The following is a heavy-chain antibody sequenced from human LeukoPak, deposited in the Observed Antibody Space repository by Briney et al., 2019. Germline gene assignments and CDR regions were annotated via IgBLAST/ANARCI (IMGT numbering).Heavy chain of an antibody. J-gene: IGHJ5*01. Sequence: GGSLILSCVASGFTFSSYAMDWVRQAPGKGLEWVSAISGSGGNTYYADSVKGRFTISRDHSKTTLFLQMNSLRAEDTAVYYCAKDLHDYGNYVGWFDSWGQGTLVTVSS. CDR1: GFTFSSYA. D-gene: IGHD4-11*01. CDR3: AKDLHDYGNYVGWFDS. CDR2: ISGSGGNT. V-gene: IGHV3-23*01.